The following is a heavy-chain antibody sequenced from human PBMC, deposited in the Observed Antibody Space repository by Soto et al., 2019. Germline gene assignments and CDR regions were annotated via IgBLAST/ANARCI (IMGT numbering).Heavy chain of an antibody. CDR3: ARWGTTGGLDV. CDR2: TSYDGSNK. V-gene: IGHV3-33*05. J-gene: IGHJ1*01. Sequence: ESGGGVVQPGTSLRLSCVGSGFTFRSYVIHWVRQAPGKGLEWVALTSYDGSNKDYGDSVKGRFTISRDNSRNTADLQMDSLRREDTALYYCARWGTTGGLDVWGQGTLVSVSS. D-gene: IGHD3-16*01. CDR1: GFTFRSYV.